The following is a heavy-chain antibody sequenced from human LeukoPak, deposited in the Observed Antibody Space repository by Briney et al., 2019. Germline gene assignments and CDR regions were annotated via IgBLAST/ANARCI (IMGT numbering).Heavy chain of an antibody. CDR2: ISSRSYI. CDR3: ARDPGGAVAEERFDY. CDR1: GFTFSSYS. J-gene: IGHJ4*02. Sequence: GGSLRLSCAASGFTFSSYSMNWVRQAPGKGLEWVSSISSRSYIYYADSVKGRFTISSDNAKNSLYLQMNSLRAEDTAVYYCARDPGGAVAEERFDYWGQGTLVTVSS. D-gene: IGHD6-19*01. V-gene: IGHV3-21*01.